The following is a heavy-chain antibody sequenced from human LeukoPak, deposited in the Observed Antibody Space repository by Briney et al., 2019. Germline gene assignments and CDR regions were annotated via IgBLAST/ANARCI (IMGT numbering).Heavy chain of an antibody. CDR3: AREGKAVAGNGDYYYGMDV. V-gene: IGHV4-59*01. CDR1: GGSISSYY. J-gene: IGHJ6*02. Sequence: SETLSLTCTVSGGSISSYYWSWIRQPPGKGLEWIGYIYYSGSTNYNPSLKSRVTISVDTSKNQFSLKLSSVTAADTAVYYCAREGKAVAGNGDYYYGMDVWGQGTTVTVSS. CDR2: IYYSGST. D-gene: IGHD6-19*01.